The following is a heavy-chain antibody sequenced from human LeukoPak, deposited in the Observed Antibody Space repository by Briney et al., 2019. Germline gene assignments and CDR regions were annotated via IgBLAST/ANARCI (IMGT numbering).Heavy chain of an antibody. Sequence: SVKVSCKASGGTFSSYAISWVRQAPGQGLEWMGRIIPIFGTANYAQKFQGRVTITTDESTSAAYMELSSLRSEDTAVYYCARENDSSGLYRRAFDIWGQGTMVTVSS. D-gene: IGHD3-22*01. CDR1: GGTFSSYA. J-gene: IGHJ3*02. CDR2: IIPIFGTA. CDR3: ARENDSSGLYRRAFDI. V-gene: IGHV1-69*05.